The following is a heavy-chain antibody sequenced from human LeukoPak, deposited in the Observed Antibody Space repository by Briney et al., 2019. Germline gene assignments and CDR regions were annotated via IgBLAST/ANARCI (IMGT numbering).Heavy chain of an antibody. CDR2: INHSGST. V-gene: IGHV4-34*01. Sequence: PSETLSLTCAVYGGSFSGYYWSWIRLPPGKGLEWIGEINHSGSTNYNPSLKSRVTISVDTSKNQFSLKLSSVTAVDTAVYYCARRYYDSSGYYYPDYWGQGTLVTVSS. D-gene: IGHD3-22*01. CDR1: GGSFSGYY. J-gene: IGHJ4*02. CDR3: ARRYYDSSGYYYPDY.